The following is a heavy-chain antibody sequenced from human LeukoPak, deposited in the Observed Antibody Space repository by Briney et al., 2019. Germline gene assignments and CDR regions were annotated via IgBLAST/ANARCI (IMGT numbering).Heavy chain of an antibody. D-gene: IGHD6-13*01. CDR1: GGSISSSSYY. CDR2: IYHSGST. CDR3: ARRMVAAAVN. J-gene: IGHJ4*02. Sequence: SETLSLTCTVSGGSISSSSYYWGWIRQPPGKGLEWIGSIYHSGSTYYNPSLKSRVTISVDTSKNQFSLKLSSVTAADTAVYYCARRMVAAAVNWGQGTLVTVSS. V-gene: IGHV4-39*01.